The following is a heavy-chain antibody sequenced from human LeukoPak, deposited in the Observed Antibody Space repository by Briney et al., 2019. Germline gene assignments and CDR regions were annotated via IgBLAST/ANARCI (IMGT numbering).Heavy chain of an antibody. CDR3: ARHEGNYDILTGYRGYFDY. CDR2: IYYSGST. V-gene: IGHV4-59*08. CDR1: GGSISNKY. Sequence: PSETLSLTCTVPGGSISNKYWSWIRQPPGKGLDWIGYIYYSGSTNYNPSLKSRVTISVDTSKNQFSLKLSSVTAADTAVYYCARHEGNYDILTGYRGYFDYWGQGTLVTVSS. D-gene: IGHD3-9*01. J-gene: IGHJ4*02.